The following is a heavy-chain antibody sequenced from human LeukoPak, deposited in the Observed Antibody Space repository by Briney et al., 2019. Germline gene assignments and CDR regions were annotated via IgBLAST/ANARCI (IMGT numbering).Heavy chain of an antibody. Sequence: GGSLRLSCAASGFTFSSYWMSWVRQAPGKGLEWVANIKQDGSEKYYVDSVKGRFTISRDNAKSSLYLQMNSLRAEDTAVYYCARDHNRTYCGGDCYPDYWGQGTLVTVSS. CDR1: GFTFSSYW. J-gene: IGHJ4*02. CDR3: ARDHNRTYCGGDCYPDY. V-gene: IGHV3-7*03. D-gene: IGHD2-21*02. CDR2: IKQDGSEK.